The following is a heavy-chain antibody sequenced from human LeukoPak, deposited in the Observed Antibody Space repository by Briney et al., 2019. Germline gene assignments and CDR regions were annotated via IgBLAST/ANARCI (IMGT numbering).Heavy chain of an antibody. CDR1: GGSISSGGYY. CDR3: ARAALPAYSFDY. CDR2: IYYSGST. J-gene: IGHJ4*02. D-gene: IGHD2-2*01. V-gene: IGHV4-31*03. Sequence: SETPFLTCTVSGGSISSGGYYWSWIRQHPGKGLEWIGYIYYSGSTYYNPSLKSRVTISVDTSKNQFSLKLSSVTAADTAVYYCARAALPAYSFDYWGQGTLVTVSS.